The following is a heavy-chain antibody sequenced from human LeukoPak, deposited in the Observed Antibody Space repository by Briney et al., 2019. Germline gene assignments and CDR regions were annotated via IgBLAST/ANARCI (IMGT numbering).Heavy chain of an antibody. Sequence: SETLSLTCAVYGGSFSGYYWSWIRQPPGKGLEWIGYIYYSGSTNYNPSLKSRVTISVDTSKNQFSLKLSSVTAADTAVYYCARNSRDGYPTPPDYWGQGTLVTVSS. CDR2: IYYSGST. D-gene: IGHD5-24*01. CDR3: ARNSRDGYPTPPDY. CDR1: GGSFSGYY. J-gene: IGHJ4*02. V-gene: IGHV4-59*01.